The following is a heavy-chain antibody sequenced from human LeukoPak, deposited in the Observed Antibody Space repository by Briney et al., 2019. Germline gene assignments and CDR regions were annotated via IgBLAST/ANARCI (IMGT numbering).Heavy chain of an antibody. CDR2: INPSGGST. J-gene: IGHJ4*02. Sequence: ASVKVSCKASGYTFTSYYMHWVRQAPGQGLEWMGIINPSGGSTSYAQKFQGRVTMTRDMSTSTVYMELSSLRSEDTAVYYCASAIAARPSLDYWGQGTLVTVSS. V-gene: IGHV1-46*01. CDR3: ASAIAARPSLDY. CDR1: GYTFTSYY. D-gene: IGHD6-6*01.